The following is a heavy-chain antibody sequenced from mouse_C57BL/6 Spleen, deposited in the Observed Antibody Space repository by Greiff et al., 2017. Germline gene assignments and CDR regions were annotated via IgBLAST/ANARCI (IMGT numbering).Heavy chain of an antibody. CDR1: GYTFTSYT. J-gene: IGHJ3*01. D-gene: IGHD1-1*01. Sequence: QVQLQQSGAELARPGASVKMSCTASGYTFTSYTMHWVKQRPGQGLEWIGYLNPSGGYTKYNQKFKDKGTLTADKSSSTAYMQRSSLTSEDSAVYYCSRSSTTVVGGAWFAYWGQGTLVTVSA. CDR2: LNPSGGYT. CDR3: SRSSTTVVGGAWFAY. V-gene: IGHV1-4*01.